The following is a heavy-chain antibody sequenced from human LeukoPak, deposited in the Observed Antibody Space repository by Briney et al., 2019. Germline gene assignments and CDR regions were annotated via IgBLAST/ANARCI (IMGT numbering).Heavy chain of an antibody. Sequence: SETLSLTCAVYGGSFSGYYWSWIRQPPGKGLEWIGEINHSGSTNYNPSLKSRVTISVDTSKNQFSLKLSSVTAADTAVYYCARQRGYSPFDYWGQGTLVTVSS. D-gene: IGHD5-18*01. CDR1: GGSFSGYY. J-gene: IGHJ4*02. CDR3: ARQRGYSPFDY. CDR2: INHSGST. V-gene: IGHV4-34*01.